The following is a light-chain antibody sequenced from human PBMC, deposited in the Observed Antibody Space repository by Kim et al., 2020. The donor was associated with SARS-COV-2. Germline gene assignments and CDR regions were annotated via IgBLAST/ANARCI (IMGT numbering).Light chain of an antibody. Sequence: QLVLTQSPSASASLGASVNLTCTLGGGHSSYAITWHQQQPEKGPRYLMKLDSDGSHSKGDWIPDRFSGSSSGAERYLTISSLQSEDEADYYCQTWGTAIVFGGGTKLTVL. CDR3: QTWGTAIV. V-gene: IGLV4-69*01. CDR2: LDSDGSH. CDR1: GGHSSYA. J-gene: IGLJ3*02.